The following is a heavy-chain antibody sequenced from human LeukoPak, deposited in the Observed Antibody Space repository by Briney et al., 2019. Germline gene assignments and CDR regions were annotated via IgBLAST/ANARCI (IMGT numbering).Heavy chain of an antibody. Sequence: PGGSLRLSCAVSGFTISSNYMNWVRQAPGKGLEWVALIWSDDRDKYYADSVKGQFTISRDNSKNTLYLQMNSLRAEDTAVYYCARDYGGDAGLDSWGQGTLVTVSS. CDR2: IWSDDRDK. CDR3: ARDYGGDAGLDS. J-gene: IGHJ4*02. CDR1: GFTISSNY. D-gene: IGHD4-23*01. V-gene: IGHV3-33*08.